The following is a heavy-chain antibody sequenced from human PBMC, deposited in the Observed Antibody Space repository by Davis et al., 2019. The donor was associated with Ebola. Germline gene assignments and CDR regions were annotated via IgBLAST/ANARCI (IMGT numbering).Heavy chain of an antibody. CDR3: AKDTDDFWSGYILGPIDY. Sequence: GESLKISCAASGFTFSSYGMHWVRQAPGKGLEWVAVISYDGSNKYYADSVKGRFTISRDNSKNTLYLQMNSLRAEDTAVYYCAKDTDDFWSGYILGPIDYWGQGTLVTVSS. V-gene: IGHV3-30*18. J-gene: IGHJ4*02. CDR2: ISYDGSNK. CDR1: GFTFSSYG. D-gene: IGHD3-3*01.